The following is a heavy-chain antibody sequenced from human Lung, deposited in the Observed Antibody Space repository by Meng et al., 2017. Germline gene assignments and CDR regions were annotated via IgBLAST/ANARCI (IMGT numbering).Heavy chain of an antibody. V-gene: IGHV1-2*06. CDR2: INPNSGGT. CDR1: GYTFTAYY. Sequence: QVQPVRSGAEVKKPGASVKVPCKASGYTFTAYYIHWVRQAPGQGLEWMGRINPNSGGTNYVQKFQGRVTMTRDTSISTAYMELTRLRSDDTAIYYCARENVGDGGYDFDFWGRGTLVTVSS. J-gene: IGHJ4*02. CDR3: ARENVGDGGYDFDF. D-gene: IGHD5-12*01.